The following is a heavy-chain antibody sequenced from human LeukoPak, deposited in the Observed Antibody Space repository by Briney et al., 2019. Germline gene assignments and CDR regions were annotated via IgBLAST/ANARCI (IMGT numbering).Heavy chain of an antibody. CDR3: AKVSGPYCTNGVCYGPYYFDY. D-gene: IGHD2-8*01. CDR1: GFTFSSYG. Sequence: GGSLRLSCAASGFTFSSYGMHWVRQAPGKGLEWVAVISYDGSNKYYADSVKGRFTISRDNSKNTLYLQMNSLRAEDTAVYYCAKVSGPYCTNGVCYGPYYFDYWGQGTLVTVSS. J-gene: IGHJ4*02. V-gene: IGHV3-30*18. CDR2: ISYDGSNK.